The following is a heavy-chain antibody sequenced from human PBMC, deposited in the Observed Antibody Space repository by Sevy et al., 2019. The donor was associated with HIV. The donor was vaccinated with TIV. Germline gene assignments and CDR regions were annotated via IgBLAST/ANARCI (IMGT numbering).Heavy chain of an antibody. V-gene: IGHV3-30*18. CDR1: GFTFSSYG. CDR2: ISYDGSNK. Sequence: GGSLRLSCAASGFTFSSYGMHWVRQAPGKGLEWVAVISYDGSNKYYADSVKGRFTISRDNSKKTLYLQMNSLRAEDTAVYYCAKDRITIFGVVGYYYGMDVWGQGTTVTVSS. D-gene: IGHD3-3*01. CDR3: AKDRITIFGVVGYYYGMDV. J-gene: IGHJ6*02.